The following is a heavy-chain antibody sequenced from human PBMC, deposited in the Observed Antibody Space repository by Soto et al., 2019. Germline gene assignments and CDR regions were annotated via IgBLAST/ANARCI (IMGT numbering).Heavy chain of an antibody. CDR3: VRAYENSNYYFDH. Sequence: PGESLKISCGGSGFTFHGPAMHWVRQASGKGLEWIGLISIKPNNFATVYAASVTGRFTISRDDSKNTAYLQMDSLKTEDTALYYSVRAYENSNYYFDHWGRGTLVTVSS. CDR1: GFTFHGPA. J-gene: IGHJ4*02. V-gene: IGHV3-73*01. CDR2: ISIKPNNFAT. D-gene: IGHD3-22*01.